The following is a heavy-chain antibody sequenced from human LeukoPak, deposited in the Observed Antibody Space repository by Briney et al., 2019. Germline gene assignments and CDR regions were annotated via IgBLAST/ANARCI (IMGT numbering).Heavy chain of an antibody. CDR3: ARTLKRVVPAAIADY. CDR2: INPNSGGT. Sequence: ASVKVSCKASGYTFTGYYMHWVRQAPGQGLEWMGWINPNSGGTNYAQKFQGRVTMTRDTSISTAYMELSRLRSDDTAVYYCARTLKRVVPAAIADYWGQGTLVTVSS. J-gene: IGHJ4*02. CDR1: GYTFTGYY. V-gene: IGHV1-2*02. D-gene: IGHD2-2*01.